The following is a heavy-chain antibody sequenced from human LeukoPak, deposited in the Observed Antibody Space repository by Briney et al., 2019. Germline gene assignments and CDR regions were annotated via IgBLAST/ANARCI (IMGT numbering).Heavy chain of an antibody. CDR3: ARGRQAYYYGSGSYNY. Sequence: PSETLSLTCAVYGGSFSGYYWSWIRQPPGKGLEWIGEINHSGSTNYNPSLKSRVTISVDTSKNQFSLKLSSVIAADTAVYYCARGRQAYYYGSGSYNYWGQGTLVTVSS. V-gene: IGHV4-34*01. CDR1: GGSFSGYY. J-gene: IGHJ4*02. D-gene: IGHD3-10*01. CDR2: INHSGST.